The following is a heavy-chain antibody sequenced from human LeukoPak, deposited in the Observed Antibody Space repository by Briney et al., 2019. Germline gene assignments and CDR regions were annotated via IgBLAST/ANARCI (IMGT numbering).Heavy chain of an antibody. CDR2: ISGSGGST. V-gene: IGHV3-53*01. Sequence: GGSLRLSCAASGFIVSSNYMSWVRQAPGKGLEWVSAISGSGGSTYYADSVKGRFTISRDNAKNTLYLQMNSLRAEDTSVYYCARVGSTDGPHAFDIWGQGTMVTVSS. J-gene: IGHJ3*02. CDR1: GFIVSSNY. CDR3: ARVGSTDGPHAFDI. D-gene: IGHD2-21*02.